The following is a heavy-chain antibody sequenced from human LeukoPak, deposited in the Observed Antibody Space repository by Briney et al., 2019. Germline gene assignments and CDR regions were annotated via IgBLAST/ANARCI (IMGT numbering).Heavy chain of an antibody. J-gene: IGHJ4*02. D-gene: IGHD3-10*01. CDR3: AKDENYYYGSGSSDY. CDR2: ISWNSGSI. Sequence: HPGGSLRLSCAASGFTFDDYAMHWVRQAPGKGLEWVSGISWNSGSIGYADSVKGRFTISRDNAKNSLYLQMNSLRAEDTALYYCAKDENYYYGSGSSDYWGQGTLVTVSS. CDR1: GFTFDDYA. V-gene: IGHV3-9*01.